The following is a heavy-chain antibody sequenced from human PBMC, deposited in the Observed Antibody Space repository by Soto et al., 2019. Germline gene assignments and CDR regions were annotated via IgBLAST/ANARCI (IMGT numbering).Heavy chain of an antibody. V-gene: IGHV1-46*01. Sequence: QVQLVQSGAEVKKPGASVKVSCKASGYTFTSYYMHWVRQAPGQGLEWMGIINPSGGSTSYAQKFQGRVTMTRDTSTSTVYLELSSLRSEDTAVYYCARKGKLAALPSYYYYGKDVWGQGTTLTVSS. CDR1: GYTFTSYY. CDR2: INPSGGST. J-gene: IGHJ6*02. CDR3: ARKGKLAALPSYYYYGKDV. D-gene: IGHD6-6*01.